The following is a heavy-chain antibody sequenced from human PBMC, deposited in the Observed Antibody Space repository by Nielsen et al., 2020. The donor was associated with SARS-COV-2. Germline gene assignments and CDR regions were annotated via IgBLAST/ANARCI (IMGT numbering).Heavy chain of an antibody. J-gene: IGHJ6*02. Sequence: GESLKISCAASGFTFSSYAMHWVRQAPGKGLEWVAVISYDGSNKYYADSVKGRFTISRDNSKNTLYLQMNSLRAEDTAVYYCARDRYIVVVPENYYYYGMDVWGQGTTVTVSS. D-gene: IGHD2-2*01. V-gene: IGHV3-30-3*01. CDR2: ISYDGSNK. CDR1: GFTFSSYA. CDR3: ARDRYIVVVPENYYYYGMDV.